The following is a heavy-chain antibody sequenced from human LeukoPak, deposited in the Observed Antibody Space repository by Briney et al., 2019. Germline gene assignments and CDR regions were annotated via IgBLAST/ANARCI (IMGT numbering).Heavy chain of an antibody. Sequence: GGSLRLSCAASGFTFSSYGMHWVRQAPGKGLEWVSGITGSGANTYYADSVKGRFTISRDNSKNTLSLQMNSLRAEDTAAYYCASLMSRVIVTGDFDNWGQGTLVTVSS. D-gene: IGHD1-14*01. CDR2: ITGSGANT. J-gene: IGHJ4*02. CDR1: GFTFSSYG. CDR3: ASLMSRVIVTGDFDN. V-gene: IGHV3-23*01.